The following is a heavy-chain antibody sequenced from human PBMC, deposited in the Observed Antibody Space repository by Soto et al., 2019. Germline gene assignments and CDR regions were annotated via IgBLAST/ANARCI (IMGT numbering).Heavy chain of an antibody. V-gene: IGHV4-59*08. CDR1: GGSISSYY. CDR3: ARRAPNYDFFYYFDY. CDR2: IYYSGST. D-gene: IGHD3-3*01. J-gene: IGHJ4*02. Sequence: SETLSLTCTVSGGSISSYYWSWIRQPPGKGLEWIGYIYYSGSTNYNPSLKSRVTISVDTSKNQFSLKLSSVTAADTAVYYCARRAPNYDFFYYFDYWGQGTLVTVSS.